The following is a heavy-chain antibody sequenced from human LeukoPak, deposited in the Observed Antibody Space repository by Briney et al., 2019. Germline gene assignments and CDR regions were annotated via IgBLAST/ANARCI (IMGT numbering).Heavy chain of an antibody. CDR2: IYYSGST. D-gene: IGHD6-6*01. CDR1: GGSISSYY. V-gene: IGHV4-59*01. J-gene: IGHJ4*02. CDR3: ARTYSSSSGDFDY. Sequence: SETLSLTCTVSGGSISSYYWSWIRQLPGKGLEWIGYIYYSGSTNYNPSLKSRVTISVDTSKNQFSLKLSSVTAADTAMYYCARTYSSSSGDFDYWGQGTLVTVSS.